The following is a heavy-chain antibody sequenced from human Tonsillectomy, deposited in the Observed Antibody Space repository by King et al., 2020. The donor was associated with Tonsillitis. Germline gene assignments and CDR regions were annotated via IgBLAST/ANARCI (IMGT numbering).Heavy chain of an antibody. D-gene: IGHD3-3*01. J-gene: IGHJ4*02. CDR1: GFSLSTSGMR. Sequence: TLQESGPALAKPTQTLTLTCTFSGFSLSTSGMRVSWIRQPPGRALEWLARIDWDDDKFYSTSLKTRLTISKDTSKNQVVLTMTNMDPGDTATYYCARTYYDFWGGHYYFDYWGQGTVVTVSS. V-gene: IGHV2-70*04. CDR2: IDWDDDK. CDR3: ARTYYDFWGGHYYFDY.